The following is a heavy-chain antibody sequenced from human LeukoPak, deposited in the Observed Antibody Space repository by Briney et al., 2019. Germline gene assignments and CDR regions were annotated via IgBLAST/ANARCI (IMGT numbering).Heavy chain of an antibody. CDR2: TYYRSKWYN. D-gene: IGHD4-11*01. V-gene: IGHV6-1*01. CDR1: GDSVSSNSAA. CDR3: ASNTVTGALDY. J-gene: IGHJ4*02. Sequence: SQTLSLTCAISGDSVSSNSAARNWIRQSPSRGLEWLGRTYYRSKWYNNYAISVKSRITIKPDTSKNQFSLQLNSVTPEDTAVYYCASNTVTGALDYWAQGTLVTVSS.